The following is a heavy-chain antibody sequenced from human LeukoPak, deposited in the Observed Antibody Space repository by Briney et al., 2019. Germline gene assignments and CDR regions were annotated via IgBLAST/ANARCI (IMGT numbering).Heavy chain of an antibody. D-gene: IGHD3-3*01. CDR2: MNPNRGNT. V-gene: IGHV1-8*01. Sequence: ASVKVSCKASGYTFNIYDVHWVRQATGQGLEWMGWMNPNRGNTGYAQKFQGRVTMTRNTSISTAYMELNSLTSEDTAVYFCVRADFIRLDPWGQGTLVIVSS. CDR3: VRADFIRLDP. CDR1: GYTFNIYD. J-gene: IGHJ5*02.